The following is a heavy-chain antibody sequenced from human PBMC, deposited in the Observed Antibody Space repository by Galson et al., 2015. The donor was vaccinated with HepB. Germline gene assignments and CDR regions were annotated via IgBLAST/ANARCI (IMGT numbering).Heavy chain of an antibody. CDR1: GGTFSTYA. D-gene: IGHD3-22*01. CDR3: ARNGRDYYDSSGYWPSFDH. V-gene: IGHV1-69*13. J-gene: IGHJ4*02. Sequence: SVKVSCKASGGTFSTYAIGWVRQAPGQGLEWMGGIIPIFPIAEYAQKFQGRVNITADESTSTAYMELSSLRSEDTAMYYCARNGRDYYDSSGYWPSFDHWGQGTLVTVSS. CDR2: IIPIFPIA.